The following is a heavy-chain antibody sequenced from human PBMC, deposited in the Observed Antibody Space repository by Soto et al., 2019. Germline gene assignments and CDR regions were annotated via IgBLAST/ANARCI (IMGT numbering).Heavy chain of an antibody. Sequence: GGSLRLSCAASGFTFSSYSMNWVRQAPGKGLEWVSSISSSSSYIYYADSVKGRFTISRDNAKNSLYLQTNSLRAEDTAVYYCARDQEVDTAMVTRYYYYGMDVWGQGTTVTVSS. J-gene: IGHJ6*02. CDR2: ISSSSSYI. V-gene: IGHV3-21*01. CDR3: ARDQEVDTAMVTRYYYYGMDV. D-gene: IGHD5-18*01. CDR1: GFTFSSYS.